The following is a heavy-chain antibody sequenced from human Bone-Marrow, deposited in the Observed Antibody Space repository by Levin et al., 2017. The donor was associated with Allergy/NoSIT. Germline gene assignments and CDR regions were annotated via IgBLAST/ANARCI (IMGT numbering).Heavy chain of an antibody. V-gene: IGHV4-4*07. CDR2: IYTRGAT. Sequence: PSETLSLTCSVSGGSISNYYWSWIRQPAGKGLEWIGRIYTRGATDYNPSLQSRVTMSVDTYKNQFSLKLTSVTVADTAVYYCARDYDFWSGYIGSDYWGQGILVTVSS. CDR3: ARDYDFWSGYIGSDY. CDR1: GGSISNYY. D-gene: IGHD3-3*01. J-gene: IGHJ4*02.